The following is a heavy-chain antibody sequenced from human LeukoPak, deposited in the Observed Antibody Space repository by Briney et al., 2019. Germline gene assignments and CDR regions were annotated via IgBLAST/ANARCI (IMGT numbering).Heavy chain of an antibody. J-gene: IGHJ4*02. CDR1: GYTFTSYA. CDR3: ARARGHAVAAHKGGFDY. Sequence: APVKVSCKASGYTFTSYAMHWVRQAPGQRLEWMGWINAGNGNTKYSQKFQGRVTTTRDTSASTAYMELSRLRSDDTAVYYCARARGHAVAAHKGGFDYWGQGTLVTVSS. CDR2: INAGNGNT. V-gene: IGHV1-3*01. D-gene: IGHD6-19*01.